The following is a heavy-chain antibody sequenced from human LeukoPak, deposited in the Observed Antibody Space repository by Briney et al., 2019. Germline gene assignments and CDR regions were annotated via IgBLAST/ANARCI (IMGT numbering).Heavy chain of an antibody. J-gene: IGHJ4*02. Sequence: GASVKVSCKASGYTFNNYYMYWVRQAPGLGLEWMGMINPSGGGTSYAQKFQGRVTMTRDTSTRTVYMEVSSLKPEDTAVYYCARQGAYSSAIGMGYWGQGTLVTVSS. CDR1: GYTFNNYY. CDR2: INPSGGGT. CDR3: ARQGAYSSAIGMGY. D-gene: IGHD6-19*01. V-gene: IGHV1-46*02.